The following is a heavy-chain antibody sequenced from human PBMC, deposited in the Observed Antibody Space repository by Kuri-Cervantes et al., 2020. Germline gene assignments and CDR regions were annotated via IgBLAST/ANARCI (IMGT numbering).Heavy chain of an antibody. CDR3: ARNLYSSSLRLGY. CDR2: IYYSGST. CDR1: GGSVSSGTYY. D-gene: IGHD6-6*01. Sequence: SETLSPTCTVSGGSVSSGTYYWSWIREHPWKGLEWIGCIYYSGSTNYNPSLKSRVTISVDTSKNQFSLKLSSVTAADTAVYYCARNLYSSSLRLGYWSQGTLVTVSS. J-gene: IGHJ4*02. V-gene: IGHV4-61*01.